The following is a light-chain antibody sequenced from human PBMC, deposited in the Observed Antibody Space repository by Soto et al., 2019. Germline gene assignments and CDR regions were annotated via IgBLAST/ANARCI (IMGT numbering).Light chain of an antibody. J-gene: IGLJ1*01. V-gene: IGLV2-14*01. Sequence: QSALTQPASASGSPGQSITISCTGTSSDVGYYHFVSWYQHHPGKAPKLLTYDVSNRPSGVSNRFSGSKSGNTASLTISGLQAEDEADYYCSSYTTSNTYVFGTGTKLTVL. CDR2: DVS. CDR3: SSYTTSNTYV. CDR1: SSDVGYYHF.